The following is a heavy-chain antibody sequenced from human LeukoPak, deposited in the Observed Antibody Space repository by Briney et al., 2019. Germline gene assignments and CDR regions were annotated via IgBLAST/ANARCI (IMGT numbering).Heavy chain of an antibody. CDR2: ISSNGGST. D-gene: IGHD1-26*01. CDR3: TRSNNIVGATYFDY. J-gene: IGHJ4*02. Sequence: GGSLRLSCAASGFSFSTYAMHWVRQGPGKGLEYISSISSNGGSTYYADSVKGRFTISRDNSKNTLFPQMGSLRAEDMAVYYCTRSNNIVGATYFDYWGQGTLVTVSS. V-gene: IGHV3-64*02. CDR1: GFSFSTYA.